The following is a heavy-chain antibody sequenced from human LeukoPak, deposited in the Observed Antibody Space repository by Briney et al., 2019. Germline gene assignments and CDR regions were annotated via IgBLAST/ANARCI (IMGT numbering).Heavy chain of an antibody. J-gene: IGHJ5*02. CDR2: IYYSGST. CDR1: GGSISSYY. Sequence: KPSETLSLTCTVSGGSISSYYWSWIRQPPGKGLEWIGYIYYSGSTNYNPSLKSRVTISVDTSKNQFSLKLSSVTAADTAVYYCARGPRVVPAAMHWFDPWGQGTLVTVSS. V-gene: IGHV4-59*01. D-gene: IGHD2-2*01. CDR3: ARGPRVVPAAMHWFDP.